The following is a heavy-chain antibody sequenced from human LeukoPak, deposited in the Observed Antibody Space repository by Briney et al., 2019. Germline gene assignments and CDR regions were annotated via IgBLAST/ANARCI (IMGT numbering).Heavy chain of an antibody. J-gene: IGHJ4*02. CDR3: ARDRGYGDYVRLDY. Sequence: ASVKVSCKASGYTFTNYGISWVRQAPGQGLEWMGWISAYNGNTNYAQKLQGRVTMTTDTSTSTAYMELRSLRSDDTAVYYCARDRGYGDYVRLDYWGQGTLVTVSS. CDR1: GYTFTNYG. CDR2: ISAYNGNT. V-gene: IGHV1-18*01. D-gene: IGHD4-17*01.